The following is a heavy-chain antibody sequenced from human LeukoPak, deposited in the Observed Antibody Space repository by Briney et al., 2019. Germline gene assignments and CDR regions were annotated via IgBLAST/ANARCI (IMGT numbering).Heavy chain of an antibody. Sequence: GGSLGLSCAASGFTFSSYSMNWVRQAPGKGLEWVSSISSSSSYIYYADSVKGRFTISRDNAKNSLYLQMNSLRAEDTAVYYCARDPTYYYGSGNVYWGQGTLVTVSS. CDR3: ARDPTYYYGSGNVY. CDR2: ISSSSSYI. CDR1: GFTFSSYS. V-gene: IGHV3-21*01. D-gene: IGHD3-10*01. J-gene: IGHJ4*02.